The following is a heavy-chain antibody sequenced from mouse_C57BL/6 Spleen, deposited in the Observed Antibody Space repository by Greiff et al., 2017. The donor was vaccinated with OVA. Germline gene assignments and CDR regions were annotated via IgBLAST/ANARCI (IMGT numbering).Heavy chain of an antibody. Sequence: VQLQQSGPELVKPGASVKISCKASGYSFTGYYMHWVKQSHGNILDWIGYIYPYNGVTSYNQNFKGKATLTVDKSSNTAYMELLSLTSEDSAVYYCAILESYGNLYYAMYDWGQGTSVTVSS. J-gene: IGHJ4*01. CDR1: GYSFTGYY. V-gene: IGHV1-31*01. D-gene: IGHD2-1*01. CDR2: IYPYNGVT. CDR3: AILESYGNLYYAMYD.